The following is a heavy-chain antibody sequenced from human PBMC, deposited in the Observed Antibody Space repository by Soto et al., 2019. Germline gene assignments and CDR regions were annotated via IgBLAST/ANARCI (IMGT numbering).Heavy chain of an antibody. D-gene: IGHD3-3*01. CDR2: INAGNSNT. CDR3: ARAAITINYYYYGMDV. V-gene: IGHV1-3*01. CDR1: GYTFTSYA. Sequence: GASVKVSCKASGYTFTSYAMHWVRQAPGQRLEWMGWINAGNSNTKYSQKFQGRVTITRDTSASTAYMELSSLRSEDTAVYYCARAAITINYYYYGMDVWGQGTTVTVSS. J-gene: IGHJ6*02.